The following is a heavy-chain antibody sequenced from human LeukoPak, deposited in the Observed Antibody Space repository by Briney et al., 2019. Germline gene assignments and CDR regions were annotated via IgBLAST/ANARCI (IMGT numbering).Heavy chain of an antibody. CDR3: ARGYSSGSLDY. CDR2: IGRAGDT. CDR1: GFTFSIYD. J-gene: IGHJ4*02. V-gene: IGHV3-13*04. Sequence: PGGSLRLSCAASGFTFSIYDMHWVRKGTGKGLEWVSLIGRAGDTHYAGSVKGRFTISRENAKNSLYLQMDSLRAGDTAVYYCARGYSSGSLDYWGQGTLVTVSS. D-gene: IGHD5-18*01.